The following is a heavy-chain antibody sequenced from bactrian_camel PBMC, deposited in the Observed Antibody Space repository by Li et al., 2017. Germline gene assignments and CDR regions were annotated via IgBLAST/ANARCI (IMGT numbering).Heavy chain of an antibody. CDR1: GKSVMSAC. CDR2: ILSDGST. D-gene: IGHD5*01. J-gene: IGHJ4*01. Sequence: HVQLVESGGGSVQTGGSLRLTCAASGKSVMSACMVCFRQASGTGRGDVATILSDGSTSYGDSVKGRFTISSNRAEKIVFLEMNDLKPGDTAMYYCCSDWAHTGCGLGGWLICGKGTQVTVS. V-gene: IGHV3S53*01.